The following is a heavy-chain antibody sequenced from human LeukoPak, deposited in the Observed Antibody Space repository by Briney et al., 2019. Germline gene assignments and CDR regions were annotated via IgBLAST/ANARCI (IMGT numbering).Heavy chain of an antibody. V-gene: IGHV1-3*01. CDR2: INAGNGNT. J-gene: IGHJ5*02. CDR1: GYTFTSYA. CDR3: ARAGADYYGSSDYYNWFDP. Sequence: ASVKVSCKASGYTFTSYAMHWVRQAPGQRLEWMGWINAGNGNTKYSQKFQGRVTITRDTSASTAYMELNSLRSEDTAVYFCARAGADYYGSSDYYNWFDPWGQGTLVTVSS. D-gene: IGHD3-22*01.